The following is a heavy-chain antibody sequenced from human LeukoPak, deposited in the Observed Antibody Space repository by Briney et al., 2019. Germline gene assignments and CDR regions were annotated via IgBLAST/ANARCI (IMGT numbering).Heavy chain of an antibody. CDR2: ISGSGGST. Sequence: PGGSLRLSCAASGFTFSSYAMSWVRQAPGKGVEWVSAISGSGGSTYYADSVKGRFTISRDNSKNTLYLQMNSLRAEDTAIYYCAKDFRGYCSSTSCLQPYYFYYWGQGTLVTVSS. D-gene: IGHD2-2*01. CDR1: GFTFSSYA. CDR3: AKDFRGYCSSTSCLQPYYFYY. J-gene: IGHJ4*02. V-gene: IGHV3-23*01.